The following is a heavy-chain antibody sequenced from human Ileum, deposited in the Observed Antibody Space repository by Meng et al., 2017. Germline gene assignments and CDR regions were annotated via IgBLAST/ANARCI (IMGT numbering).Heavy chain of an antibody. CDR3: ARERRHYYGSGSFDY. D-gene: IGHD3-10*01. Sequence: QVQLQELGSGLVKPSQTLSLTFIVSGGSFSSDNYYWTFIRQTPGKGLEWIGLTYYNGSPFYNPSLRSRVTISVDTSKDQFSLKLTSVTAADTAVYYCARERRHYYGSGSFDYWGQGILVTVSS. J-gene: IGHJ4*02. V-gene: IGHV4-30-4*01. CDR1: GGSFSSDNYY. CDR2: TYYNGSP.